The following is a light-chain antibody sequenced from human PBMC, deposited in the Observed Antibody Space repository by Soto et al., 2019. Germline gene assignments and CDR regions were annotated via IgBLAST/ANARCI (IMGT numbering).Light chain of an antibody. J-gene: IGKJ1*01. CDR3: QLYDSYSRT. Sequence: IHITLSPVSLSSSVSYIFSITGRASQSIRSHLNWYQQKPGKAPKLLIYAASSLQSGVPSRFSGSGSGTEFTLTISSLQPDDFATYYCQLYDSYSRTFGRGTKVDI. CDR1: QSIRSH. V-gene: IGKV1-39*01. CDR2: AAS.